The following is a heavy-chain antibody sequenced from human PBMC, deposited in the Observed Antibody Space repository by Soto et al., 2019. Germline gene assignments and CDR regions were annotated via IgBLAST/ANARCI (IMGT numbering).Heavy chain of an antibody. CDR3: ARDQYSSSWYNWSDP. Sequence: QVQLQESGPGLVKPSGTLSLTCAVSSGSISSSNWWSWVRQPPGKGLEWIGEIYHSGSTNYNPSLKSRVTISVDTSKIHCSLNRSSVTAADTAVYYCARDQYSSSWYNWSDPRGQGTLFTVSS. CDR2: IYHSGST. J-gene: IGHJ5*02. V-gene: IGHV4-4*02. CDR1: SGSISSSNW. D-gene: IGHD6-13*01.